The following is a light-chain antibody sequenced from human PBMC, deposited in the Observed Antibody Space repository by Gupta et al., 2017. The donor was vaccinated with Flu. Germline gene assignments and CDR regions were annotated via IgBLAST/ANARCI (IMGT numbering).Light chain of an antibody. CDR3: QQYGHSPLFT. J-gene: IGKJ3*01. Sequence: DIVLTQSPGTLSLSPGQRATLSCRASQTLANTYVAWYQQKPGQAPRLLIYEASTRATGIPDRFSGSGSGTDFTLTINRLEPEDFAVYYCQQYGHSPLFTFGPGTTVNIK. V-gene: IGKV3-20*01. CDR2: EAS. CDR1: QTLANTY.